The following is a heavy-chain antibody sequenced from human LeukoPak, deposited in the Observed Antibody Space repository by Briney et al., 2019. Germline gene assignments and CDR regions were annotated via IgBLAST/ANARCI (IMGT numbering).Heavy chain of an antibody. CDR1: GFTVSSIY. CDR3: ARAQSPYAYYYYYYMDV. V-gene: IGHV3-66*02. J-gene: IGHJ6*03. Sequence: GGSLRLSCAVSGFTVSSIYRSWVRQAPGRGLEWVSLIFSDGRTYYADSAKGRFTISRDNSKNTLYLQMNSLRAEDTAVYYCARAQSPYAYYYYYYMDVWGKGTTVTVSS. CDR2: IFSDGRT.